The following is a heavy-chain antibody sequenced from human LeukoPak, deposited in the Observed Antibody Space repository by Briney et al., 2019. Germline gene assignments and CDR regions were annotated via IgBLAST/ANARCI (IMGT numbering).Heavy chain of an antibody. Sequence: GGSLRLSCVASGFTFSSTWMHWFRQGAGKGLVWLSRITSDGRTTIYADSVEGRFTISRDNAKNTLYLQMNSLRVEDTAVYYCVRDRYYVPDYWGQGTLVTASS. V-gene: IGHV3-74*01. CDR3: VRDRYYVPDY. D-gene: IGHD3-10*02. CDR2: ITSDGRTT. J-gene: IGHJ4*02. CDR1: GFTFSSTW.